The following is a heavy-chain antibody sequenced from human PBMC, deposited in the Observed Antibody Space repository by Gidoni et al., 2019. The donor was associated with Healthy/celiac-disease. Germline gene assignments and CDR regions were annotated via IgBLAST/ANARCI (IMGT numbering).Heavy chain of an antibody. D-gene: IGHD6-13*01. CDR2: IKSKTDGGTT. Sequence: EVQLVESGGGLVEPGGCVRRSCAASGFTFSNAWMSWVSKAPGKGLEWVGRIKSKTDGGTTDYAAPVKGRFTISRDESKNTLYLQMNSLKTEETAVYYCTTEEYSSSYLAYYYYYGMDVWGQGTTVTVSS. V-gene: IGHV3-15*01. CDR3: TTEEYSSSYLAYYYYYGMDV. J-gene: IGHJ6*02. CDR1: GFTFSNAW.